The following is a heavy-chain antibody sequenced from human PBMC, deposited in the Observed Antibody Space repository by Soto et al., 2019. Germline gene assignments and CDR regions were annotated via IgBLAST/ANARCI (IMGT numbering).Heavy chain of an antibody. CDR3: ARDRLVPYGYGMDV. D-gene: IGHD2-2*01. Sequence: QMQLVESGGGVVQPGRSLRLSCAASGFTFRSYGIHWVRQAPGKGLEWVALIWFDGSKKYYVDSVKGRFAVSRDNSKNTLYLQMNGLGVEDTAVYYCARDRLVPYGYGMDVWGQGTTVTVSS. V-gene: IGHV3-33*01. J-gene: IGHJ6*02. CDR1: GFTFRSYG. CDR2: IWFDGSKK.